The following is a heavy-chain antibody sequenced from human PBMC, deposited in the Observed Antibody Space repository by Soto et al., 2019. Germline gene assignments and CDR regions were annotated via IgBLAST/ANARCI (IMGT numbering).Heavy chain of an antibody. V-gene: IGHV3-49*03. CDR2: IRSKAYGGTT. J-gene: IGHJ5*02. D-gene: IGHD3-22*01. CDR3: STNYYDSSGYDNWFDP. Sequence: GGSLRLSCAASGFTFGDYAMSWFRHAPGKGLEWVGFIRSKAYGGTTHYAASVKGRFTISRDDSKSIAYLQMNSLKTEDTAVYYCSTNYYDSSGYDNWFDPWGQGTLVTVSS. CDR1: GFTFGDYA.